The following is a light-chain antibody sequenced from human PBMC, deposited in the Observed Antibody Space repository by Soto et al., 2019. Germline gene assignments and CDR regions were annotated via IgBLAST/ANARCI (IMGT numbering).Light chain of an antibody. CDR1: QSVSSSY. CDR3: QQYGSYP. V-gene: IGKV3-20*01. Sequence: EIVLTQSPGTLSLSPGERATLSCRASQSVSSSYLAWYQQKPGQAPRLLIYGASSRATGIPDRFSGSGSGTDFTLTISSLEPEDLAVYYCQQYGSYPFGGGTKVEIK. CDR2: GAS. J-gene: IGKJ4*01.